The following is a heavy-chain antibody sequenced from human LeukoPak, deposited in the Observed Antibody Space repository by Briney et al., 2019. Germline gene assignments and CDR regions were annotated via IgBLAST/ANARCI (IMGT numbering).Heavy chain of an antibody. J-gene: IGHJ4*02. Sequence: ASVKVSCKASGYTFTGYYMHWVRQPPGQGLEWMGWINPNSGGTNYAQKFQGRVTMTRDTSISTAYMELSRLSSDDTAVYYCARTPTTVTTWDHWGQGTLVTVSS. CDR1: GYTFTGYY. CDR3: ARTPTTVTTWDH. V-gene: IGHV1-2*02. D-gene: IGHD4-17*01. CDR2: INPNSGGT.